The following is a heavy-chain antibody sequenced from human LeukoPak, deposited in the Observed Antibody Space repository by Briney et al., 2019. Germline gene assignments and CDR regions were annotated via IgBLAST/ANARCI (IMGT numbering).Heavy chain of an antibody. J-gene: IGHJ3*01. V-gene: IGHV4-4*07. CDR1: GGSISSYY. D-gene: IGHD4-11*01. CDR3: ARDLEEATVTTGDALHL. Sequence: PSETLSLTCTVSGGSISSYYWSWIRQPAGKGLEWIGRIYTSGSTNYNPSLKSRVTISVDKSKNQFSLKLSSVTAADTAVYYCARDLEEATVTTGDALHLWRKGTMVTVSS. CDR2: IYTSGST.